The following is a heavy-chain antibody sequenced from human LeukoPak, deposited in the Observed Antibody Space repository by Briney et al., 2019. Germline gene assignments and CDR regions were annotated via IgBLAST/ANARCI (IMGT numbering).Heavy chain of an antibody. CDR2: ISAYNGNI. D-gene: IGHD3-22*01. V-gene: IGHV1-18*01. J-gene: IGHJ4*02. Sequence: ASVKVSCKASGYTFTSYGISWVRQAPGQGLEWMGWISAYNGNINYAQKLQGRVTMTTDTSTSTAYMELRSLRSDDTAVYYCARVPYDSSGYYFHYFDYWGQGTLVTVSS. CDR1: GYTFTSYG. CDR3: ARVPYDSSGYYFHYFDY.